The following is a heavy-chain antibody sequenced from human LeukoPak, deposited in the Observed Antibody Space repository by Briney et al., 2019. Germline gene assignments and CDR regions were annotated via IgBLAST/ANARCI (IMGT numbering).Heavy chain of an antibody. CDR1: GGSFSGYY. D-gene: IGHD3-22*01. CDR2: INHSGST. Sequence: SETLSLTCAVYGGSFSGYYWSWIRQPPGKGLEWIGEINHSGSTNYNPSLKSRVTISVDTSKNQFSLKLSSVTAADTAVYYCARLRHGYYYDSSGRYYFDYWGQGTLVTVSS. CDR3: ARLRHGYYYDSSGRYYFDY. V-gene: IGHV4-34*01. J-gene: IGHJ4*02.